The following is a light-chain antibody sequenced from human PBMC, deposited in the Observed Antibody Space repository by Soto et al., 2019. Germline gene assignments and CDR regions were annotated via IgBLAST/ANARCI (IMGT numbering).Light chain of an antibody. CDR1: QSISSSY. J-gene: IGKJ1*01. Sequence: EIVLTQSPGTLSLSPGERATLSCRASQSISSSYLDWYQQKPGQAPRLLIYGASSRATGTPDRFSGSGSGTDFTLTISRLEPEDFAVYYCQQYYSSPWTFGLGTKVDIK. CDR3: QQYYSSPWT. CDR2: GAS. V-gene: IGKV3-20*01.